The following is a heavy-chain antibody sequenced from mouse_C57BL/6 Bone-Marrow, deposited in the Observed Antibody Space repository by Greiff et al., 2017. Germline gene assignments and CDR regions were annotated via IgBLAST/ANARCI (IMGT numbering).Heavy chain of an antibody. D-gene: IGHD1-1*01. Sequence: EVQLQQSGAELVRPGASVKLSCTASGFNIKDDYMHWVKQRPEQGLEWIGWIDPENGDTEYASKFQGKATLTADTSSNTAYLQLSSLTSEDTAVDYCTFITTGVAYAFWYFDVWGTGTTVTVSS. CDR3: TFITTGVAYAFWYFDV. J-gene: IGHJ1*03. CDR2: IDPENGDT. V-gene: IGHV14-4*01. CDR1: GFNIKDDY.